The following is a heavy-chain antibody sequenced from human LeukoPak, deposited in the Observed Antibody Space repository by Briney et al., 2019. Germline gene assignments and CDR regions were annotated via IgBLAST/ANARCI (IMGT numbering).Heavy chain of an antibody. CDR1: GYTFTGYY. Sequence: ASVKVSCKASGYTFTGYYMHWVRQAPGQGLEWMGWINPNSGGTNYAQKFQGWVTMTRDTSISIAYMELSRLRSDDTAVYYCARSITGTTWNFDYWGQGTLVTISS. CDR3: ARSITGTTWNFDY. V-gene: IGHV1-2*04. D-gene: IGHD1-20*01. CDR2: INPNSGGT. J-gene: IGHJ4*02.